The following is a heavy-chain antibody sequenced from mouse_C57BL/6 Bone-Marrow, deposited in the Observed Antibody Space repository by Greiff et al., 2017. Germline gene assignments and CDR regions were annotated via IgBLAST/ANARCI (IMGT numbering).Heavy chain of an antibody. D-gene: IGHD1-2*01. CDR3: ARGDTTAVWYFDV. J-gene: IGHJ1*03. Sequence: VQGVESGAELARPGASVKLSCKASGYTFTSYGISWVKQRTGQGLEWIGEIYPRSGNTYYNEKFKGKATLTADKSSSTAYMQLSSLTSEDSAVYYCARGDTTAVWYFDVWGTGTTVTVSS. CDR1: GYTFTSYG. CDR2: IYPRSGNT. V-gene: IGHV1-81*01.